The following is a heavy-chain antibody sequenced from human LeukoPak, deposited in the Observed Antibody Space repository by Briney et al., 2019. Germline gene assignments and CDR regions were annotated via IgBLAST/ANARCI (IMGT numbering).Heavy chain of an antibody. J-gene: IGHJ3*02. D-gene: IGHD3-16*02. Sequence: PSETLSLTCTVSGGSISSGAYQWGWIRQPPGKGLEWIATLSYGGSTYYSPSLKSRVTVSVDTSKNQFSLKLSFVTAADTAVYSCARRYLNMHAFDIWGQGTMVTVSS. CDR1: GGSISSGAYQ. V-gene: IGHV4-39*01. CDR3: ARRYLNMHAFDI. CDR2: LSYGGST.